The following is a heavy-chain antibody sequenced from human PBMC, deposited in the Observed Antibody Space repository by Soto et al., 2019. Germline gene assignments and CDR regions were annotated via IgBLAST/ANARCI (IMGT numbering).Heavy chain of an antibody. Sequence: EEQLVESGGGLVQPGGSLRLSCAASGFTFSNHVMNWVRQAPGRGLEWVSSINRDFNTYYADPVKGRFTISRNNAKDSFYLKMNSLSADAAAVYYCVNGDYYVGQGTLVTVSS. CDR3: VNGDYY. D-gene: IGHD4-17*01. V-gene: IGHV3-48*01. CDR1: GFTFSNHV. CDR2: INRDFNT. J-gene: IGHJ4*02.